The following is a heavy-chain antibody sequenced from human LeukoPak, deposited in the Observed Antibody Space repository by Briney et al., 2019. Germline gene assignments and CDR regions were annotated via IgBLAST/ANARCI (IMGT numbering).Heavy chain of an antibody. D-gene: IGHD7-27*01. Sequence: GGSLRLSCVASGFTFSSSWMHWGRQAPGKGLVWVSRINSDGTSTSYADFVKGRFTISRDNAKNTLYLQMNTLRAEDTAVYYCARNWGTDYWGQGTLVTVSS. V-gene: IGHV3-74*01. J-gene: IGHJ4*02. CDR2: INSDGTST. CDR1: GFTFSSSW. CDR3: ARNWGTDY.